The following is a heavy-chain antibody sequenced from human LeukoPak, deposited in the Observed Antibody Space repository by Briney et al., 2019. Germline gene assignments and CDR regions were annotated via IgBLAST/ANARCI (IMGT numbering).Heavy chain of an antibody. CDR2: IYYSGST. V-gene: IGHV4-39*07. J-gene: IGHJ4*02. D-gene: IGHD3-10*01. CDR1: GGSISSSSYY. Sequence: PSETLSLTCTVSGGSISSSSYYWGWIRQPPGKGLEWIGSIYYSGSTYYNPSLKSRVTISLDTSKNQFSLKLSSVTAADTAVYYCARDRGVRGVISRPDWGQGTLVTVSS. CDR3: ARDRGVRGVISRPD.